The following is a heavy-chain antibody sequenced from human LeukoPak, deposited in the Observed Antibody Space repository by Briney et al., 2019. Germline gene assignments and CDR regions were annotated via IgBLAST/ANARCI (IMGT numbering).Heavy chain of an antibody. D-gene: IGHD5-12*01. V-gene: IGHV3-30*03. J-gene: IGHJ3*02. Sequence: GGSLRLSCVISGYTFTHYGFHWVRQAPGKALEWVAYISYNGNNKYEDSVKGRFTISRDNSKSTLHLQMNGLRAEDTAVYYCARDPLDISRWANAFDIWGQGTTVIVS. CDR2: ISYNGNNK. CDR1: GYTFTHYG. CDR3: ARDPLDISRWANAFDI.